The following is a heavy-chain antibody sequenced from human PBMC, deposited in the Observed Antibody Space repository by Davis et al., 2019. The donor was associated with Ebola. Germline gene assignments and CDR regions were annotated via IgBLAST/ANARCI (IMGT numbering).Heavy chain of an antibody. CDR1: GFTFSSYA. J-gene: IGHJ3*02. CDR3: AKLYPPYNWNYFGHDAFDI. D-gene: IGHD1-7*01. CDR2: ISGSGGST. V-gene: IGHV3-23*01. Sequence: PGGSLRLSCAASGFTFSSYAMSWVRQAPGKGLEWVSAISGSGGSTYYADSVKGRFTISRDNSKNTLYLQMNSLRAEDTAVYYCAKLYPPYNWNYFGHDAFDIWGQGTMVTVSS.